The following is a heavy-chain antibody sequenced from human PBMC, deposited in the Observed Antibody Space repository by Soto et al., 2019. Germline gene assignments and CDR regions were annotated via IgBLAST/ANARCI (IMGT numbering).Heavy chain of an antibody. CDR1: GFTFSDYY. CDR2: ISSSSSYT. D-gene: IGHD3-10*01. CDR3: ARFLYYGSGSYKSGWFDP. J-gene: IGHJ5*02. Sequence: GGSLRLSCAASGFTFSDYYMSWIRQAPGKGLEWVSYISSSSSYTNYADSVKGRFTISRDNAKNSLYLQMNSLRAEDTAVYYCARFLYYGSGSYKSGWFDPWGQGTLVTVSS. V-gene: IGHV3-11*06.